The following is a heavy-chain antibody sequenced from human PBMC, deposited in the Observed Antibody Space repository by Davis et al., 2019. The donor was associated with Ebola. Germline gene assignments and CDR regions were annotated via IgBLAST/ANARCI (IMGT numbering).Heavy chain of an antibody. CDR3: AKDLLAVRGVIYDY. CDR1: GFTFSSYA. Sequence: PGGPLRLSCAASGFTFSSYAMSWVRQAPGKGLEWVSAISGSGGSTYYADSVKGRFTISRDNSKNTLYLQMNSLRAEDTAVYYCAKDLLAVRGVIYDYWGQGTLVTVSS. CDR2: ISGSGGST. D-gene: IGHD3-10*01. V-gene: IGHV3-23*01. J-gene: IGHJ4*02.